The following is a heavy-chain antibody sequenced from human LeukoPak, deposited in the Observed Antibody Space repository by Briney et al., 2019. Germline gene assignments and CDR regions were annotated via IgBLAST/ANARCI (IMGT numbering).Heavy chain of an antibody. J-gene: IGHJ4*02. V-gene: IGHV4-59*01. CDR2: MYYRGST. Sequence: SETLSLTCTVSGGSISSYYWSWIRQPPGKGLEWIGYMYYRGSTNYNPSLKSRVTISVDMSKKQFSLRLSSVTAADTAVYYCARAGRQLEVDYWGQGTLVTVSS. D-gene: IGHD6-6*01. CDR3: ARAGRQLEVDY. CDR1: GGSISSYY.